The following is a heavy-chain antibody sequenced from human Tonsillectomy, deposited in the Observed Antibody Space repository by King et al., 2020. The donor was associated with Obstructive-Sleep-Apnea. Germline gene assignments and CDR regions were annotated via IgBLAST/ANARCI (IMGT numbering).Heavy chain of an antibody. D-gene: IGHD6-19*01. Sequence: VQLVESGAEVKKPGAPVKVSCKTSGYTFCTYGITWVRQAPGQGLEGMGWSNPNNGNTDYAQKLQGRVTMTTDASTTTAYMELRSLRSDDTAVYYCATFSSAWYFDYWGQGTLVTVSS. CDR3: ATFSSAWYFDY. V-gene: IGHV1-18*01. CDR2: SNPNNGNT. J-gene: IGHJ4*02. CDR1: GYTFCTYG.